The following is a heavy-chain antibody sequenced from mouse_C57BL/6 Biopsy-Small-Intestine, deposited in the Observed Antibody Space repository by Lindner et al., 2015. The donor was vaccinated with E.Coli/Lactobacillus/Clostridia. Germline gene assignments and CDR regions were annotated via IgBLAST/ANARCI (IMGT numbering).Heavy chain of an antibody. CDR1: GYTFTDYN. CDR3: ARWAEFRNYYGTTRYFDV. Sequence: VQLQESGPELVKPGASVKIPCKASGYTFTDYNMDWVKQSHGKSLEWIGDINPNNGGTIYNQKFKGKATLTVDKSSSTAYMELRSLTSEDTAVYYCARWAEFRNYYGTTRYFDVWGTGTTVTVSS. J-gene: IGHJ1*03. CDR2: INPNNGGT. V-gene: IGHV1-18*01. D-gene: IGHD1-1*01.